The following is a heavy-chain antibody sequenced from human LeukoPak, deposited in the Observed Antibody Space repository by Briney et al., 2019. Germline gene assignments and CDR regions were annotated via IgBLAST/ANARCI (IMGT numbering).Heavy chain of an antibody. Sequence: SETLSLTCAVYGGSFSGYYWSWMRQPPGKGLEWIGEINHSGSTNYNPSLKSRVTISVDTSKNQFSLRLSSVTAADTAVYYCARRGELTIFGVVDRYYMDVWGKGTTVTVSS. V-gene: IGHV4-34*01. D-gene: IGHD3-3*01. CDR2: INHSGST. CDR3: ARRGELTIFGVVDRYYMDV. CDR1: GGSFSGYY. J-gene: IGHJ6*03.